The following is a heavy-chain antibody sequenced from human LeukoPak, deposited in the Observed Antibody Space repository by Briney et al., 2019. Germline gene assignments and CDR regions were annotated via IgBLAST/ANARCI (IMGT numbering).Heavy chain of an antibody. V-gene: IGHV1-69*13. CDR2: IIPIFGTA. D-gene: IGHD1-26*01. Sequence: GASVKVSSKASGYTFTSYGISWVRQAPGQGLEWMGGIIPIFGTANYAQKFQGRVTITADESTSTAYMELSSLRSEDTAVYYCARGVGAYYFDYWGQGTLVTVSS. CDR3: ARGVGAYYFDY. J-gene: IGHJ4*02. CDR1: GYTFTSYG.